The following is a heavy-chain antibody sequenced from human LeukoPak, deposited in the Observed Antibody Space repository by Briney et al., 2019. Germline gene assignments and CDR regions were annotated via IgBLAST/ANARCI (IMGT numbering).Heavy chain of an antibody. CDR1: GNSITTYW. D-gene: IGHD3-16*01. V-gene: IGHV5-51*01. CDR3: ATYFAGAETFDI. CDR2: IFPGDSDT. J-gene: IGHJ3*02. Sequence: GESLKISCKASGNSITTYWIDWVRQKPGKGLEWMGLIFPGDSDTKYSPSFQGHVTISADKSISTAYLQWSSLKASDTAMYYCATYFAGAETFDIWGQGTMVTVSS.